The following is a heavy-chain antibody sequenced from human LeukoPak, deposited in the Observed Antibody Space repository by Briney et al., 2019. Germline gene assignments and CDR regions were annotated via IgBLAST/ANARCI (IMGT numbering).Heavy chain of an antibody. D-gene: IGHD2-2*01. CDR3: ARDLPHLGYCSSTSCYSNWFDP. Sequence: ASVKVSCKAPGYTFTSYGISWVRQAPGQRLEWMGWINAGNGNTKYSQKFQGRVTITRDTSASTAYMELSSLRSEDTAVYYCARDLPHLGYCSSTSCYSNWFDPWGQGTLVTVSS. V-gene: IGHV1-3*01. CDR1: GYTFTSYG. J-gene: IGHJ5*02. CDR2: INAGNGNT.